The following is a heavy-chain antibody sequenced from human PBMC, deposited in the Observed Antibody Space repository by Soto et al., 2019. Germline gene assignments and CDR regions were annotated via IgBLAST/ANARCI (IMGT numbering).Heavy chain of an antibody. D-gene: IGHD6-13*01. V-gene: IGHV4-31*03. CDR2: IYYSGST. J-gene: IGHJ4*02. CDR1: GGPISSGGYY. Sequence: PSETLSLTCTVSGGPISSGGYYWSWIRQHPGKGLEWIGYIYYSGSTYYNPSLKSRVTISVDTSKNQFSLKLSSVTAADTAVYYCARGGEQQLTFDYWGQGTLVTVSS. CDR3: ARGGEQQLTFDY.